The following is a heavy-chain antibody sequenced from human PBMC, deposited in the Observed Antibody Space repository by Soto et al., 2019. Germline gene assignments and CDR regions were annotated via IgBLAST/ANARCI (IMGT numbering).Heavy chain of an antibody. V-gene: IGHV3-30*18. CDR2: ISYDGSNK. J-gene: IGHJ1*01. D-gene: IGHD6-13*01. CDR3: AKDANSAAAGPEYFQH. CDR1: GFTFSSYG. Sequence: QVQLVESGGGVVQPGRSLRLSCAASGFTFSSYGMHWVRQAPGKGLEWVAVISYDGSNKYYADSVKGRFTISRDNSKNTLCLQMNSLRAEDTAVYYCAKDANSAAAGPEYFQHWGQGTLVTVSS.